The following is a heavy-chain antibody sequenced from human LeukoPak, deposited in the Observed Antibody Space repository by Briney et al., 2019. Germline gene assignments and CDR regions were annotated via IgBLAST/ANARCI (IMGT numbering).Heavy chain of an antibody. CDR2: IIPIFGTA. Sequence: ASVKVSCKASGDTFSSYAIRWVRQAPGQGLEWMGGIIPIFGTANYAQKFQGRVTITADESTSTAYMELSSLRSEDTAVYYCARAKTERERIGGRGMDVWGQGTTVTVSS. D-gene: IGHD3-16*01. CDR3: ARAKTERERIGGRGMDV. CDR1: GDTFSSYA. V-gene: IGHV1-69*13. J-gene: IGHJ6*02.